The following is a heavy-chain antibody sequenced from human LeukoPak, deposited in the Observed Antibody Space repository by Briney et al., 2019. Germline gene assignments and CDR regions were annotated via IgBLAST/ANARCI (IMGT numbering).Heavy chain of an antibody. CDR2: ISYDGSNK. J-gene: IGHJ4*02. V-gene: IGHV3-30-3*01. CDR1: GLTFSRYR. CDR3: AREGVDY. D-gene: IGHD2-8*01. Sequence: GGSLRLSCAASGLTFSRYRLTWVRQAPGKGLEWVAVISYDGSNKYYADSVKGRFTISRDNSKNTLYLQMNSLRAEDTAVYYCAREGVDYWGQGTLVTVSS.